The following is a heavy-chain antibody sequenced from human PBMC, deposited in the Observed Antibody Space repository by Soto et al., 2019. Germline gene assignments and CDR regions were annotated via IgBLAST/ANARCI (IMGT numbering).Heavy chain of an antibody. D-gene: IGHD2-15*01. Sequence: DVQLVESGGGLVQPGRSLRLSCAASGFTFDDYAMHWVRRVPGKGLEWVSSISWNSNIIGYADSVKGRFTISRDNAKNTLYLQMNSLRPENTALYYCAKGGHVGFCSGGRGYFDFWGQGTLVTVSS. J-gene: IGHJ4*02. V-gene: IGHV3-9*01. CDR1: GFTFDDYA. CDR3: AKGGHVGFCSGGRGYFDF. CDR2: ISWNSNII.